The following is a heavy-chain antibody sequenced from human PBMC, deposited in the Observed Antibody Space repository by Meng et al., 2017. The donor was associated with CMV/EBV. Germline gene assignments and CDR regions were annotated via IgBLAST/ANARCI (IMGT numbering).Heavy chain of an antibody. CDR1: SN. J-gene: IGHJ5*01. CDR2: KLQTGKA. D-gene: IGHD3-3*01. V-gene: IGHV4-31*02. Sequence: SNWRWFGQDTRKGLGWIGYKLQTGKAKDNATHKSGVTMSVDTSKEQCSLKLSSVAAADTAIYFCARAAGGSRRYGVVTRPYTWFDSWGQGTLVTVSS. CDR3: ARAAGGSRRYGVVTRPYTWFDS.